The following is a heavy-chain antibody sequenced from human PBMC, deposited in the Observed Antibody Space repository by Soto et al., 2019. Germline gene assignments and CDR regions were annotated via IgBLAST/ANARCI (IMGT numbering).Heavy chain of an antibody. CDR1: GFTFSSYW. V-gene: IGHV3-74*01. Sequence: GGSLRLSCAASGFTFSSYWMHWVRQAPGKGLVWVSRINSDGSSTSYADSVKGRFTISRDNAKNTLYLQMNSLRAEDTAVYYCEREVQPYYDFWSGYFGEDYWGQGTLVTVSS. CDR2: INSDGSST. D-gene: IGHD3-3*01. J-gene: IGHJ4*02. CDR3: EREVQPYYDFWSGYFGEDY.